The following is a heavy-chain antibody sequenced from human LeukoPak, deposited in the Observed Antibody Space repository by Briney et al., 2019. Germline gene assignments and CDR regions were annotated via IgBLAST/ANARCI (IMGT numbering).Heavy chain of an antibody. CDR1: GVSITNYY. CDR3: ARAISMVRGLHHYYYYMDV. V-gene: IGHV4-59*01. J-gene: IGHJ6*03. Sequence: ASETLSLTCTVSGVSITNYYWSWIRQPPGKGLEWIGHVSYSGSTNYNPSLKSRITMSVDTSKNQFHLNLTSVTAADTAVYYCARAISMVRGLHHYYYYMDVWGEGTTVSV. CDR2: VSYSGST. D-gene: IGHD3-10*01.